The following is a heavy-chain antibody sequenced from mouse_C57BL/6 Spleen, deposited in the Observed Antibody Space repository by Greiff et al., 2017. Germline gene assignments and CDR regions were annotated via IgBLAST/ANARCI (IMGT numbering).Heavy chain of an antibody. CDR2: ISSGGSYT. D-gene: IGHD2-5*01. J-gene: IGHJ4*01. V-gene: IGHV5-6*01. CDR1: GFTFSSYG. Sequence: EVKLVESGGDLVKPGGSLKLSCAASGFTFSSYGMSWVRQTPDKRLEWVATISSGGSYTYYPDSVKGRFTISRDNAKNTLYLQMSRLKSEDTAMYYCARQGAYYSNFYAMDYWGQGTSVTVSS. CDR3: ARQGAYYSNFYAMDY.